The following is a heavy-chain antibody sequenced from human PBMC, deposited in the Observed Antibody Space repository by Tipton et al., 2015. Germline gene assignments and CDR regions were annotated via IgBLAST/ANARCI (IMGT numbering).Heavy chain of an antibody. CDR3: ARGYSNYAGWFGP. Sequence: TLSLTCSVSSDSISKYYWSWIRQPPGKGLEWIGYMFYTGITNYNPSLKSRVTISIDRFKNQFSLKLRSVTAADTAVYHCARGYSNYAGWFGPWGQGTLVTVSS. V-gene: IGHV4-59*08. D-gene: IGHD4-11*01. CDR1: SDSISKYY. CDR2: MFYTGIT. J-gene: IGHJ5*02.